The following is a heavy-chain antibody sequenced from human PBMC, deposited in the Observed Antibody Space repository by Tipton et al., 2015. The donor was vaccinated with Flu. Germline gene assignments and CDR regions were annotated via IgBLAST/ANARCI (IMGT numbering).Heavy chain of an antibody. CDR2: IYTSGST. D-gene: IGHD3-16*02. CDR3: ARDSPSLRLGDLSSFDY. V-gene: IGHV4-4*07. Sequence: TLSLTCSVSGDSIRSYSWSWIRQPAGKGPEWIGRIYTSGSTNYNPSLKSRVTMSVDTSKNQFSLNLRSVTAADTAMYYCARDSPSLRLGDLSSFDYWGQGTLVTVSS. CDR1: GDSIRSYS. J-gene: IGHJ4*02.